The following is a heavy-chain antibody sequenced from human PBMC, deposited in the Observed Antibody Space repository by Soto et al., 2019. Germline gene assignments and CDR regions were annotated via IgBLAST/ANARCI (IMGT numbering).Heavy chain of an antibody. J-gene: IGHJ4*02. CDR3: TTRNLGGFGELPYDY. CDR2: IRSKAYGGTT. CDR1: GFTFGDYA. Sequence: SLRLSCTASGFTFGDYAMSWVRQAPGKGLEWVGFIRSKAYGGTTEYAASVKGRFTISRDDSKSIAYLQMNSLKTEDTAVYYCTTRNLGGFGELPYDYWGQGTLVTVSS. V-gene: IGHV3-49*04. D-gene: IGHD3-10*01.